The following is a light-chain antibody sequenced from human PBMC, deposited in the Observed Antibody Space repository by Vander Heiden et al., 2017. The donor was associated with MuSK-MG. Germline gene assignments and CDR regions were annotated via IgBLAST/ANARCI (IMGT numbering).Light chain of an antibody. CDR3: VLDMGSGISV. J-gene: IGLJ2*01. Sequence: QTVVTQEPSFSVSPGGTVTLTCGLSSGSVSTSYYPSWYQQTPGQAPRTLIYSTNTRSSGVPDRFSGSILGNKAALTITGAQADEESDYYCVLDMGSGISVFGGGTKLTVL. CDR1: SGSVSTSYY. CDR2: STN. V-gene: IGLV8-61*01.